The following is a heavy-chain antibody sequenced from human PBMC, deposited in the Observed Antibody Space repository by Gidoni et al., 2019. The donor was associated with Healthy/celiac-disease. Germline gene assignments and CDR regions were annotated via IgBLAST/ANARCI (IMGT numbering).Heavy chain of an antibody. V-gene: IGHV3-33*01. CDR3: ARGGPIVVVPAAMNYYYYGMDV. D-gene: IGHD2-2*01. CDR1: GCTFSSYG. CDR2: ILYDGSNK. J-gene: IGHJ6*02. Sequence: QVQLVESGGGVVQPGRSLRLSCAASGCTFSSYGMHWVSQAPGKGLEWVAFILYDGSNKYYADSVKGRFTISRDNSKNTLYLQMNSLRAEDTAVYYCARGGPIVVVPAAMNYYYYGMDVWGQGTTVTVSS.